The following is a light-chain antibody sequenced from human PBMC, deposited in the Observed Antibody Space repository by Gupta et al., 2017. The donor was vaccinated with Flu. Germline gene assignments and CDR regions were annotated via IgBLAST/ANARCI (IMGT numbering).Light chain of an antibody. CDR1: QALVYTDGTIY. V-gene: IGKV2-30*01. CDR3: MQATDGPRT. CDR2: KVS. J-gene: IGKJ1*01. Sequence: DVTVTQSPLFLPVNLGQAASISCNTSQALVYTDGTIYFNWFQQRPGQSPRRLLYKVSDRDSGVPDRVSGSGSGTHCTLKISGVEAEDGGISDGMQATDGPRTCGQGTRVEI.